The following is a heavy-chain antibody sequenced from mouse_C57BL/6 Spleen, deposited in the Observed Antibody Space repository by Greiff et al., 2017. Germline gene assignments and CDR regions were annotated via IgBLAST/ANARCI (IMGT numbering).Heavy chain of an antibody. D-gene: IGHD2-5*01. CDR2: IWWGDDK. V-gene: IGHV8-8*01. Sequence: QVTLKESGPGILQPSQTLSLSCSSSGFSLSTFGMGLGWLRPPSGMGLEWLAHIWWGDDKYYNPALKSRLTISKDTSKNQVYLKIANVETADTAAYYCARDPYYSTLYFDYWGQGTTVTVSA. CDR1: GFSLSTFGMG. J-gene: IGHJ2*01. CDR3: ARDPYYSTLYFDY.